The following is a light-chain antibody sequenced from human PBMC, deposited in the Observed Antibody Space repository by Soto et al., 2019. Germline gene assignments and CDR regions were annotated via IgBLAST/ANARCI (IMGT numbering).Light chain of an antibody. Sequence: EIVLTQSPGTLSLSPWERATLSCRASQSVSSNYLAWYQQKPGQAPRLLIYGASSRATGIPDRFSGSGSGTDFTLTISRLEPEDFAVYFCQQYTGPPTTFGQGTRLEIK. CDR3: QQYTGPPTT. CDR2: GAS. CDR1: QSVSSNY. J-gene: IGKJ5*01. V-gene: IGKV3-20*01.